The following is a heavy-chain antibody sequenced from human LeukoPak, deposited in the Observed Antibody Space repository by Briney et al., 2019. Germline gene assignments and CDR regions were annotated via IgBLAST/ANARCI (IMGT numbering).Heavy chain of an antibody. CDR2: IIPIFGTA. V-gene: IGHV1-69*05. Sequence: SVKVSCKASGGTFSSYAISWVRQAPGQGLEWMGRIIPIFGTANYAQKFQGRVTITTDESTSTAYMELSSLRSEDTAVYYCASYCGGDCYPNHDAFDIWGQGTMVTVSS. D-gene: IGHD2-21*02. CDR3: ASYCGGDCYPNHDAFDI. J-gene: IGHJ3*02. CDR1: GGTFSSYA.